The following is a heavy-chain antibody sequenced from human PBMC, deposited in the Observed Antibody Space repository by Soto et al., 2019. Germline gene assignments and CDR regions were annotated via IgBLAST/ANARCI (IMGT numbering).Heavy chain of an antibody. CDR3: ARATAGVTPGELLYGMHV. D-gene: IGHD3-10*01. V-gene: IGHV1-69*01. J-gene: IGHJ6*02. CDR2: IIPIFGTA. Sequence: QVQLVQSGAEVKKPGSSVKVSCKASGGTFSRYAISWVRQAPGQGLEWMGGIIPIFGTANYAQKFQGRVTITADESTSTAYMELSSLRSEDTDVYYCARATAGVTPGELLYGMHVWGQGTTVTVSS. CDR1: GGTFSRYA.